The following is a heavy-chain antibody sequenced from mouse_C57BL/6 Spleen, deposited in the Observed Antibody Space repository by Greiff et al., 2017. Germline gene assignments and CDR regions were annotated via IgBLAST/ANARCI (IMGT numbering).Heavy chain of an antibody. CDR3: AREPTRSKNAMDY. CDR1: GFSLTSYG. J-gene: IGHJ4*01. V-gene: IGHV2-2*01. CDR2: IWSGGST. Sequence: QVHVKQSGPGLVQPSQSLSITCTVSGFSLTSYGVHWVRQSTGKGLEWLGVIWSGGSTDYNAAFISRLSISKDNSKSQVFFKMNSLQADDTAIYYCAREPTRSKNAMDYWGQGTSVTVSS.